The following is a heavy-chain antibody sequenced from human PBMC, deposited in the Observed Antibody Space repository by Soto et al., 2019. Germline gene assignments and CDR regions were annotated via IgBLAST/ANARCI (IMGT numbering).Heavy chain of an antibody. Sequence: PGGSLRLSCAASGFTFSSYAMSWVRQAPGKGLEWVSAIRHGGGRTNYVDSVKGRFTISRDSAKNSLYLHMNSLRAEDTAVYYCARGRAMTSRGSVYYGMDVWGQGTTVTVSS. J-gene: IGHJ6*02. CDR3: ARGRAMTSRGSVYYGMDV. CDR1: GFTFSSYA. D-gene: IGHD2-21*02. V-gene: IGHV3-23*01. CDR2: IRHGGGRT.